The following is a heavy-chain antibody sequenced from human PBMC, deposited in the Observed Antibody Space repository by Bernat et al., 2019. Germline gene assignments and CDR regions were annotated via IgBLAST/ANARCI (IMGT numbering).Heavy chain of an antibody. D-gene: IGHD4-17*01. Sequence: QVQLVESGGGVVQPGRSLRLSCAASGFTFSSYGMHWVRQAPGKGLEWVAVIWYDGSNKYYADSVKGRFTISRDNSKNTLSLQMNSLRDEDTAVYYCAKVGFDYGAWRLAFDFWGQGTMVAVSS. CDR1: GFTFSSYG. V-gene: IGHV3-33*06. J-gene: IGHJ3*01. CDR2: IWYDGSNK. CDR3: AKVGFDYGAWRLAFDF.